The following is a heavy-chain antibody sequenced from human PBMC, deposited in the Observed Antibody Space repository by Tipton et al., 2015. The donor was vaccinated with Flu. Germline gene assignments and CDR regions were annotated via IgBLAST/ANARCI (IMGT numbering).Heavy chain of an antibody. V-gene: IGHV3-33*08. D-gene: IGHD3-3*01. J-gene: IGHJ4*02. CDR1: GFTFSSYG. Sequence: SLRLSCAASGFTFSSYGMHWVRQAPGKGLEWVAVIWYDGSNKYYADSVKGRFTISRDNSKNTLYLQMNSLRAEDTAVYYCARSKMRSGFVYYFDYWGQGTLVTVSS. CDR2: IWYDGSNK. CDR3: ARSKMRSGFVYYFDY.